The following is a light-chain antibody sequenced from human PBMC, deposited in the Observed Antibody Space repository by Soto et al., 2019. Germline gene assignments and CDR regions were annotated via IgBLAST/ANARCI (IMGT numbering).Light chain of an antibody. CDR1: QSLVHSDGNTY. J-gene: IGKJ1*01. CDR3: MQATHSPWA. V-gene: IGKV2-24*01. Sequence: DIVLTQAPLSSPVTLGQPASISCRSSQSLVHSDGNTYLSWLHQRPGQPPRLLIYKNSKRFSGVPGRFSGSGAGTDFTLTITRVEAEDVGVYYCMQATHSPWAFGQVTKVEIK. CDR2: KNS.